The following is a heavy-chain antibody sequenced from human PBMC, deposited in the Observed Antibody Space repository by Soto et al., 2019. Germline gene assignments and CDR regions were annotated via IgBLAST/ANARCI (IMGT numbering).Heavy chain of an antibody. CDR1: GFTFSDYG. J-gene: IGHJ6*02. V-gene: IGHV3-33*01. D-gene: IGHD1-26*01. Sequence: QVQVVESGGGVVQPGRSLRVSCAASGFTFSDYGMYWVRQAPGKGLEWVAFIWNDGSSENYADSVKGRFTISRDNSKNTLYLQMNSMRDEDTAVYYCARDREPTMWEVYYHYGMDVWGQGTTVTVSS. CDR3: ARDREPTMWEVYYHYGMDV. CDR2: IWNDGSSE.